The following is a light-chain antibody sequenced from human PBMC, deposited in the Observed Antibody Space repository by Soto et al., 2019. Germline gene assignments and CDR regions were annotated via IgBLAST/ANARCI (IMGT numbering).Light chain of an antibody. CDR2: EVS. CDR1: SSDVGGYNY. J-gene: IGLJ2*01. Sequence: QSVLTQPASVSGSPGQSITIYCTGTSSDVGGYNYVSWYQQHPGKAPKLMIYEVSNRPSGVSNRFSGSKSGNTASLTISGLQAEDEADYYCSSYTSSSKVFGGGTQLTVL. V-gene: IGLV2-14*01. CDR3: SSYTSSSKV.